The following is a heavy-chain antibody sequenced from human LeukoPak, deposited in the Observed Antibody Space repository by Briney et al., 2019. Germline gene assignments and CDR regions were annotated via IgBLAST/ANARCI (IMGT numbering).Heavy chain of an antibody. CDR1: GCSISSYY. V-gene: IGHV4-4*07. Sequence: PSVTLSLTCTASGCSISSYYWSWIRQPAGKGLEWIGRIYSSGSTNYNPSLKRRVTITANTTKNKFSQRLTSVPAADTAAYYYARQTGSGLLILPGGQGTLVTVSS. J-gene: IGHJ4*02. CDR3: ARQTGSGLLILP. CDR2: IYSSGST. D-gene: IGHD3/OR15-3a*01.